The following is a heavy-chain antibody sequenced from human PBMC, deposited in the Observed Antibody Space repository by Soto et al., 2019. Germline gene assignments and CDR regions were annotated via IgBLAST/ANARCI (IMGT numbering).Heavy chain of an antibody. CDR3: ARLWTAMALGGEGFDY. D-gene: IGHD5-18*01. V-gene: IGHV4-39*01. CDR2: IYYSGST. Sequence: QLQLQESGPGLVKPSETLSLTCTVSGGSISSSSYYWGWIRQPPGKGLEWIGSIYYSGSTYYNPSLKSRVTISVDTSKNQFSLKLSSVTAADTAVYYCARLWTAMALGGEGFDYWGQGTLVTVSS. J-gene: IGHJ4*02. CDR1: GGSISSSSYY.